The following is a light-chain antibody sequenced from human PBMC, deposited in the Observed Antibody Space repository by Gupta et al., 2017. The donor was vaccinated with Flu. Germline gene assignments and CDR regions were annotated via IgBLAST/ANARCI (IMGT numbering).Light chain of an antibody. V-gene: IGKV1-39*01. CDR3: QQRHSPPRT. CDR2: GTS. CDR1: QDIAND. J-gene: IGKJ1*01. Sequence: SLSASVGDRVTVTCRASQDIANDLHWYQQTPGKPPKLLIYGTSRLRSGVPSRFSGSGTGTDFTLTISRLHLEDVATYYCQQRHSPPRTFGQGTTVEIK.